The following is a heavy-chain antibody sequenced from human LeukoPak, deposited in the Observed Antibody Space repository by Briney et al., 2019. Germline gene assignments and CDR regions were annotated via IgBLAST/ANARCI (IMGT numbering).Heavy chain of an antibody. Sequence: GVSLRLSCAASGFPFSDYWMDWVRQAPGKGMEWVANIKQDGSEGYYADSVKGRFTISRDNAKSSLYLQMNSLRAEDTAVYYCSRSLDYWGQGALVTVSS. V-gene: IGHV3-7*01. CDR1: GFPFSDYW. CDR3: SRSLDY. CDR2: IKQDGSEG. J-gene: IGHJ4*02.